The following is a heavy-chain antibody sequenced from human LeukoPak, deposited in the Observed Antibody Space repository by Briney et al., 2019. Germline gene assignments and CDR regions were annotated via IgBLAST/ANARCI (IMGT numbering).Heavy chain of an antibody. Sequence: GESLKIPCKGSGYRFTTFWIAWVRQMPGKGLEWMGTIYPGDSDTRYSPSFQGQVTTSADKSITTAYLQWSSLKASDTAMYYCARPLVGTGYSSSWYFNYWGQGTLVTVSS. CDR1: GYRFTTFW. CDR2: IYPGDSDT. D-gene: IGHD6-13*01. CDR3: ARPLVGTGYSSSWYFNY. V-gene: IGHV5-51*01. J-gene: IGHJ4*02.